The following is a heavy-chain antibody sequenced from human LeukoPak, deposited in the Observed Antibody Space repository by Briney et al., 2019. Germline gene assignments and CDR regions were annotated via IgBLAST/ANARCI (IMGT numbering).Heavy chain of an antibody. V-gene: IGHV3-30*18. CDR1: GFTFSSYG. J-gene: IGHJ4*02. CDR2: ISFDGSNT. D-gene: IGHD3-22*01. Sequence: GRSLRLSCAASGFTFSSYGMHWVRQAPGRGLEWVAVISFDGSNTYYADSVKGRFTISRDNAKNFLYLQMNSLRAEDTALYYCAKDQYYYDSSGYFDYWGQGTLVTVSS. CDR3: AKDQYYYDSSGYFDY.